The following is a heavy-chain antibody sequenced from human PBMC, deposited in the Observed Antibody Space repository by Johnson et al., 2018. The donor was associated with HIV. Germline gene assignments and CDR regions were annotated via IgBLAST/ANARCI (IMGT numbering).Heavy chain of an antibody. CDR2: IRYDGSNK. D-gene: IGHD3-22*01. V-gene: IGHV3-30*02. CDR3: AKAGDYYDSSGYYDAVDI. J-gene: IGHJ3*02. Sequence: QVQLVESGGGVVQPGGSLRLSCAASGFTFSSYGMHWVRQAPGKGLEWVAFIRYDGSNKYYADSVKGRFTISRDNSKNTLYLQMNSLRAEDTAVYYCAKAGDYYDSSGYYDAVDIWGQGTMVTVSS. CDR1: GFTFSSYG.